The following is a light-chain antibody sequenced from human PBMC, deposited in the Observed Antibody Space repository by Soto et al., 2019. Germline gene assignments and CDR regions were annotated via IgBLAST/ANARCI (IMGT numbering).Light chain of an antibody. CDR3: CSYAVTDTLI. CDR2: DVS. J-gene: IGLJ2*01. Sequence: QSALTQPRSVSGSPGQSVTISCTGTSSDVGGYNYVSWYQQYPGEAPKLMIYDVSKRPSGVPDRFSGSKSGNTASLTISGLQAEDEADYHCCSYAVTDTLIFGGGTKLTVL. CDR1: SSDVGGYNY. V-gene: IGLV2-11*01.